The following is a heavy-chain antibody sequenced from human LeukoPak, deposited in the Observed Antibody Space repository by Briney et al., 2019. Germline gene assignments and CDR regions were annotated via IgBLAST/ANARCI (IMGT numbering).Heavy chain of an antibody. J-gene: IGHJ4*02. V-gene: IGHV3-20*04. CDR2: INWNGGST. Sequence: GGSLRLSCATSGFTFDDYGMSLVRQAPGKGLEWVSGINWNGGSTGYADSVKGRFSISRGNAKNALYLQMNSLRAEDTALYYCASGVVAANYFDYWGQGTLVTVSS. CDR1: GFTFDDYG. D-gene: IGHD2-15*01. CDR3: ASGVVAANYFDY.